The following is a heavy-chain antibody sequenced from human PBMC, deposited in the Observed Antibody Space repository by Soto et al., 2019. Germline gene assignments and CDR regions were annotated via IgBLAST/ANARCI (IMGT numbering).Heavy chain of an antibody. CDR3: AKDQDFWSGYYRAPGFNF. CDR2: ISARDGKR. V-gene: IGHV3-23*01. J-gene: IGHJ4*02. Sequence: PGGSLRLSCAASGFTFSTYAMSWVRQAPGKGPEWVSFISARDGKRDYADSVKGRFTISRDNSKNILYLQMSSLRAEDTGIYYCAKDQDFWSGYYRAPGFNFWGQGTLVTVSS. D-gene: IGHD3-3*01. CDR1: GFTFSTYA.